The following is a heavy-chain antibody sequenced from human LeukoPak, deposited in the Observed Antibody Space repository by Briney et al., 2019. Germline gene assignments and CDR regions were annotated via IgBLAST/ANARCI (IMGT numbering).Heavy chain of an antibody. CDR3: ARVRISLIRGIITNYGLDV. J-gene: IGHJ6*02. V-gene: IGHV3-30*03. D-gene: IGHD3-10*01. CDR2: ISNNGNIK. Sequence: PGGSLRLSCAASGFTFSNYSLHWVRRAPGKGPEWVAVISNNGNIKYYVDSVKGRFTISRDNSKNTLYLQMNSLRTEDMAVYYCARVRISLIRGIITNYGLDVWGQGTTVTVSS. CDR1: GFTFSNYS.